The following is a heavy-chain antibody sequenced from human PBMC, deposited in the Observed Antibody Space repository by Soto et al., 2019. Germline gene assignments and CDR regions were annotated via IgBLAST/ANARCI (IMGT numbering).Heavy chain of an antibody. CDR3: ARGAGGWHYYFALDV. CDR1: GFPFNNYW. Sequence: GGSLRLSCVASGFPFNNYWMNWARQTPDKGLDWVAIIKEDGSEKYFADSVRGRFTISRDNADNSVYLHMNNLRVDDTALYHCARGAGGWHYYFALDVWGQWSMVTVYS. V-gene: IGHV3-7*03. D-gene: IGHD6-19*01. J-gene: IGHJ6*02. CDR2: IKEDGSEK.